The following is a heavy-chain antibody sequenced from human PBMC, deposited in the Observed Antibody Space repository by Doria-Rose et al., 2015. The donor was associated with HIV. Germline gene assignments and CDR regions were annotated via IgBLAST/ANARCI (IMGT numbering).Heavy chain of an antibody. CDR3: ARIKSSRWYHKYYFDF. Sequence: QVTLKESSPELVKPTETLTLTCTVSGVSLSSPGMGVSWIRQPPGKALEWLANIFSDDERSYKTSLKSRLTISRGTSKSQVVLTMTDMDPMDTATYYCARIKSSRWYHKYYFDFWGQGTLVIVSA. D-gene: IGHD6-13*01. V-gene: IGHV2-26*01. CDR2: IFSDDER. CDR1: GVSLSSPGMG. J-gene: IGHJ4*02.